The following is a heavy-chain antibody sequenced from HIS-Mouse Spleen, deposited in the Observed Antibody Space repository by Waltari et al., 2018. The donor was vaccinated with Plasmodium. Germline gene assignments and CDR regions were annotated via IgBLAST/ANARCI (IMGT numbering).Heavy chain of an antibody. D-gene: IGHD6-6*01. V-gene: IGHV2-70*15. CDR3: ARHKKRGQLVRGYFDY. J-gene: IGHJ4*02. CDR1: GFSLSTSGMC. CDR2: IDWDDDK. Sequence: QVTLRESGPALVKPTQTLTLTCTFSGFSLSTSGMCVSWIRQPPGKALEWLARIDWDDDKYYSTSLKPRLTISKDTSKNQVVLTMTNMDTVDTATDYCARHKKRGQLVRGYFDYWGQGTLVTVSS.